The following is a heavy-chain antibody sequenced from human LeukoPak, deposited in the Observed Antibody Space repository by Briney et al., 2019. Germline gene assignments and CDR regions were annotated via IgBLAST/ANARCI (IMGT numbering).Heavy chain of an antibody. CDR3: AGVDPHCSSTEVLDCYYYYYMDV. J-gene: IGHJ6*03. D-gene: IGHD2-2*01. CDR1: GYTFTSYA. Sequence: GASVKVSCKASGYTFTSYAMHWVRQAPGQRLEWMGWINAGNGNTKYSQKFQGRVTITRDTSASTAYMELSSLRSEDTAVYYCAGVDPHCSSTEVLDCYYYYYMDVWGKGTTVTVSS. CDR2: INAGNGNT. V-gene: IGHV1-3*01.